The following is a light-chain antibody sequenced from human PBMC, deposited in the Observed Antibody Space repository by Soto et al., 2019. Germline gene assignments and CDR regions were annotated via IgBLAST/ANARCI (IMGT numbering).Light chain of an antibody. V-gene: IGKV1-39*01. Sequence: DIQMTQSPSTLSASVGDRVTITCRASQRISTYLNWYQRKLGKAPTLLIYAAATLQSGVPSRFSGGGSGTDFTLTISSLQPEDFATYFCQQCYSSPRTFGQGTKVEMK. CDR2: AAA. CDR3: QQCYSSPRT. J-gene: IGKJ1*01. CDR1: QRISTY.